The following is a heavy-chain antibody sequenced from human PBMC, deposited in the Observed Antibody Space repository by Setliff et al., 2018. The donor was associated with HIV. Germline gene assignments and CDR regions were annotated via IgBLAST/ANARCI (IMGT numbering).Heavy chain of an antibody. J-gene: IGHJ3*02. V-gene: IGHV1-3*01. Sequence: RASVKVSCKASGYTFTSYTLHWVRQAPGQRLEWMGWINAGNGNTKFSQKFQGRVTITRDTSATTAYMELSSLRSDDTAVFYCARVRTDEVRGVYDAFDIWGQGTMVTVSS. CDR3: ARVRTDEVRGVYDAFDI. D-gene: IGHD3-10*01. CDR2: INAGNGNT. CDR1: GYTFTSYT.